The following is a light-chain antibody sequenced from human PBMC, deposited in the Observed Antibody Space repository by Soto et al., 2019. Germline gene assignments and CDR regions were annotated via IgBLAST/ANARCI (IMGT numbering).Light chain of an antibody. Sequence: EIVLTQSPGTLSLSPGERATLSCRASQSVISTYLAWYQQKPGQAPRLLIYGASSRATGIPDRFSGSGSGIDFTLTISRLEPEDFAVYYCQQYRDSLGTFGQGTKVEIK. J-gene: IGKJ1*01. CDR3: QQYRDSLGT. CDR2: GAS. CDR1: QSVISTY. V-gene: IGKV3-20*01.